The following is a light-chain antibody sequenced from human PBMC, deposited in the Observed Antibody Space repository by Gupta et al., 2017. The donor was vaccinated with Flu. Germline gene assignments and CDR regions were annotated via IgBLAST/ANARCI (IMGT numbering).Light chain of an antibody. J-gene: IGKJ1*01. Sequence: DIQVTQSPSSLSASVGDRVTITCRASQSISGYLSWYQQIPGEAPKLLIYTVVKLQFGVPSRFSGSGSGTDFALTISNLQPEEFGTYYCQQTYSTPLTFGQGTKVEI. CDR1: QSISGY. V-gene: IGKV1-39*01. CDR2: TVV. CDR3: QQTYSTPLT.